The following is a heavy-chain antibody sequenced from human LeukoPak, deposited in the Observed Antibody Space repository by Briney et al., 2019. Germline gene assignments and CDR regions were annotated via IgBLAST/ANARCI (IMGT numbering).Heavy chain of an antibody. D-gene: IGHD2-15*01. V-gene: IGHV4-39*07. CDR2: IYYSGST. J-gene: IGHJ6*03. CDR3: ARGAADRNTYYYYIDV. CDR1: GGSISSSSYY. Sequence: SETLSLTGTVSGGSISSSSYYWGWIRQPPGKGLEWIGSIYYSGSTYYNPSLKSRVTISVDTSKNQFSLKLSSVTAADTAIYYCARGAADRNTYYYYIDVWGKGTTVTASS.